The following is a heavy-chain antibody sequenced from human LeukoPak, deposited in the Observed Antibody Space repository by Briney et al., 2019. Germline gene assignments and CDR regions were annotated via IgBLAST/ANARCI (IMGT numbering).Heavy chain of an antibody. CDR1: GFTFRCYE. J-gene: IGHJ6*02. CDR2: ISSGGISI. D-gene: IGHD5-12*01. V-gene: IGHV3-48*03. CDR3: ATSRASMDV. Sequence: GGSLRLYCAASGFTFRCYEMNWVRQAPGKGLEWVSYISSGGISIYYADSVKGRFTISRDNAKDSLYLQMNSLRAEDTAVYYCATSRASMDVWGQGTTVTVSS.